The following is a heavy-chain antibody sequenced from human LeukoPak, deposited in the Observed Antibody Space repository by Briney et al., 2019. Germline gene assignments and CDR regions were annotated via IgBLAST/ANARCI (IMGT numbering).Heavy chain of an antibody. D-gene: IGHD5-12*01. CDR2: IYTSGST. CDR3: ARAGGKDIVATIEYYFDY. Sequence: SETLSLTCTVSGGSISSYYWSWIRQPAGKGLEWIGRIYTSGSTNYNPSLKSRVTMSVDTSKNQFSLKLSSVTAADTAVYYCARAGGKDIVATIEYYFDYWGQGTLVTVSS. CDR1: GGSISSYY. V-gene: IGHV4-4*07. J-gene: IGHJ4*02.